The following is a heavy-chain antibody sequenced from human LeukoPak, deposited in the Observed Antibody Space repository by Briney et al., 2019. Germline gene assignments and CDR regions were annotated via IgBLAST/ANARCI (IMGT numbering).Heavy chain of an antibody. CDR1: GFTFSSYA. CDR2: ISGSGGST. Sequence: GGSLRLSCAASGFTFSSYAMSWVRQAPEKGLEWVSAISGSGGSTYYADSVKGRFTISRDNSKNTLYLQMNSLRAEDTAVYYCAKGVRGVIITHFDYWGQGTLVTVSS. D-gene: IGHD3-10*01. CDR3: AKGVRGVIITHFDY. V-gene: IGHV3-23*01. J-gene: IGHJ4*02.